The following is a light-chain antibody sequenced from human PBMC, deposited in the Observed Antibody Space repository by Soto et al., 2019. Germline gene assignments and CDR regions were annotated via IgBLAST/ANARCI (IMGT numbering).Light chain of an antibody. CDR3: QQRSNWPPWT. Sequence: EIVMTHSPATLSVSPWERATLSCRASQSVSSNLAWYQQKPGQAPRLLIYGASTRATGIPARFSGSGSGTEFTLTISSLEPEDFAVYYCQQRSNWPPWTFGQGTKVDIK. J-gene: IGKJ1*01. CDR2: GAS. V-gene: IGKV3-15*01. CDR1: QSVSSN.